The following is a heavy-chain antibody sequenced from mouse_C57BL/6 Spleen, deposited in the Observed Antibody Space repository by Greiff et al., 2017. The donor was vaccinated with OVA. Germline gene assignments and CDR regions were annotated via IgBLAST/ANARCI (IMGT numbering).Heavy chain of an antibody. CDR3: VRQDYLGY. Sequence: EVQLVAPGGGFVQPKGSLKLSCAASGFSFNTYAMNWVRQAPGKGLEWVARIRSKSNNYATYYADSVKDKFTITRDDSESMLYLQMNNLKTEDTAMYYCVRQDYLGYWGQGTSVTVSS. D-gene: IGHD1-1*02. CDR1: GFSFNTYA. CDR2: IRSKSNNYAT. J-gene: IGHJ4*01. V-gene: IGHV10-1*01.